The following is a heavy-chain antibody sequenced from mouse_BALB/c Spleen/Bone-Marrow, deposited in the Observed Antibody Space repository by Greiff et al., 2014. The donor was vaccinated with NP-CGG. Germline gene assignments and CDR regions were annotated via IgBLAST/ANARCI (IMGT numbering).Heavy chain of an antibody. D-gene: IGHD1-1*01. CDR3: ARDYYGSRYYFDY. Sequence: VKLVESGAELVRPGSSVKISCKASGYAFSSYWMNWVKQRPGQGLEWIGQIYPGDGDTNYNGKFKGKATLTADKSSSTAYMQLSSLTSEDSAVYFCARDYYGSRYYFDYWGQGTTLTVSS. CDR2: IYPGDGDT. J-gene: IGHJ2*01. CDR1: GYAFSSYW. V-gene: IGHV1-80*01.